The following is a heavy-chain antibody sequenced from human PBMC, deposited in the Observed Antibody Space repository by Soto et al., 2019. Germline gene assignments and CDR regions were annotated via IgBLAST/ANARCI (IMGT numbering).Heavy chain of an antibody. CDR3: ARGGQWDLLSDY. CDR2: VSAYNGNT. Sequence: QVQLVQSGAEVKKPEASVKVSCMASGYTFTRYYINWVRQAPGQGLEWMGWVSAYNGNTHYEQKLQGRVTLTTDTSTSTAYMELRSLRSDDTAVYVCARGGQWDLLSDYWGQGTLVTVSS. J-gene: IGHJ4*02. V-gene: IGHV1-18*01. D-gene: IGHD1-26*01. CDR1: GYTFTRYY.